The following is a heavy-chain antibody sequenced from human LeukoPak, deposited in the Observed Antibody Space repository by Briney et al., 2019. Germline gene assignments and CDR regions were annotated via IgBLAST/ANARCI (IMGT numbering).Heavy chain of an antibody. CDR2: IHPSGAST. V-gene: IGHV1-46*03. D-gene: IGHD7-27*01. Sequence: ASVKVSCKASGYTFTDYYMHWVRQAPGQGLEWMGGIHPSGASTSYAQKFQGRVTMTRDTSTSTVYMELSSVTSEDTAVYYCSRVATGEPPYFDYWGQGTLVTVSS. CDR1: GYTFTDYY. J-gene: IGHJ4*02. CDR3: SRVATGEPPYFDY.